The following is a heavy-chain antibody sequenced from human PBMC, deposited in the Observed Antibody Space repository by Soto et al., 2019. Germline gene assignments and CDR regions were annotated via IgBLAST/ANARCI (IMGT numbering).Heavy chain of an antibody. D-gene: IGHD1-26*01. CDR1: GYTFTSYG. J-gene: IGHJ6*02. V-gene: IGHV1-18*01. Sequence: QVQLVQSGAEVKKPGASVKVSCKASGYTFTSYGISWVRQAPGQGLEWMGWISAYNGNTNYAQQLQGRVTMTTDTSTSTAYMELRILRSVDTAVYYCARLEWELTHEGYYYYGMDVWAQGTTVTVSS. CDR3: ARLEWELTHEGYYYYGMDV. CDR2: ISAYNGNT.